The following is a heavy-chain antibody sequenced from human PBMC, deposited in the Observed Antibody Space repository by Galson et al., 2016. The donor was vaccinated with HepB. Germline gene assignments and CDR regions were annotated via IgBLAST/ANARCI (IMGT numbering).Heavy chain of an antibody. Sequence: SLRLSCAAPGFTFRHRYMHPVRQAPGKGLEWVALMSNDGSRKYYVYSVNDPFTIPRDNSRNTLYLQMNSLRTEDTALYYCARALIDSRHNFDSWGQGTLVVVSS. D-gene: IGHD3-16*02. CDR2: MSNDGSRK. CDR1: GFTFRHRY. J-gene: IGHJ4*02. CDR3: ARALIDSRHNFDS. V-gene: IGHV3-30*03.